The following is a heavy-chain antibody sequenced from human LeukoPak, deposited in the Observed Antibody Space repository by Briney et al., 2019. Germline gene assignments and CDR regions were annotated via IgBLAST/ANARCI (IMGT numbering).Heavy chain of an antibody. CDR3: ARLMVGAIPQREY. V-gene: IGHV3-74*01. CDR1: GSTFSSYW. D-gene: IGHD1-26*01. J-gene: IGHJ4*02. Sequence: GGSLRLSCAASGSTFSSYWMHWVRQAPGKGLVWVSRINSDGSSTSYADSVKGRFTISRDNAKNTLYLQMNSLRAEDTAVYYCARLMVGAIPQREYWGQGTLVTVSS. CDR2: INSDGSST.